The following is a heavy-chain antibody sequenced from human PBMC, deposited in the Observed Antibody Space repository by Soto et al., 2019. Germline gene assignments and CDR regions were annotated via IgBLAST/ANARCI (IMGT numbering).Heavy chain of an antibody. CDR2: IYYSGST. CDR1: GGSISSYY. V-gene: IGHV4-59*08. Sequence: SETLSLTCTVSGGSISSYYWSWIRQPPGKGLEWIGYIYYSGSTNYNPSLKSRLIISVDTSKNQSSLKLSSVAAADTAVYYCARWASRLSFDYWGQGTLVTVSS. J-gene: IGHJ4*02. CDR3: ARWASRLSFDY.